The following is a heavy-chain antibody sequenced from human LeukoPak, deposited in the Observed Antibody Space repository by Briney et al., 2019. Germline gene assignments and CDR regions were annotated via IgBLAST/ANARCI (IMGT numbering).Heavy chain of an antibody. Sequence: SQTLSLTCAISGDSVSSDSAAWNWIRQSPSRGLEWLARTYFRSKWYYDYALAVKGRITINPDTSKNQFSLQLNSVTPEDTAVYFCGRDPLGGSTIFDSWGQGTLVTVSS. CDR1: GDSVSSDSAA. J-gene: IGHJ4*02. CDR2: TYFRSKWYY. CDR3: GRDPLGGSTIFDS. D-gene: IGHD1-26*01. V-gene: IGHV6-1*01.